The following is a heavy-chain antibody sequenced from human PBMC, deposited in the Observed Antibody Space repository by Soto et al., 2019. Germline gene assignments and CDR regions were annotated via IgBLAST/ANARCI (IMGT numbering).Heavy chain of an antibody. CDR3: ARQDRVVAEGRWFDP. J-gene: IGHJ5*02. CDR2: VHYSGNT. D-gene: IGHD2-15*01. Sequence: SETLSLTCTVSCYSISSGYHWAWIRQPPGKGLEWLGSVHYSGNTYYNPSLKSRLTISVDKSKNQFSLNLSSVTAADTAVYYCARQDRVVAEGRWFDPWRQGTLVTVSS. V-gene: IGHV4-38-2*02. CDR1: CYSISSGYH.